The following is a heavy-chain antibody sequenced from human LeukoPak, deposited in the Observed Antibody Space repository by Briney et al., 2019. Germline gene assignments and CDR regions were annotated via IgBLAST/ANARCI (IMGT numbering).Heavy chain of an antibody. CDR1: GGTFSSYA. CDR3: ARPSIAIFGVDPGAFDI. V-gene: IGHV1-69*05. Sequence: SVKVSCKASGGTFSSYAISWVRQAPGQGLEWMGRIIPIFGTANYAQKFQGRVTITTDESTSTAYMELSSLRSEDTAVYYCARPSIAIFGVDPGAFDIWGQGTMVTVSS. CDR2: IIPIFGTA. J-gene: IGHJ3*02. D-gene: IGHD3-3*01.